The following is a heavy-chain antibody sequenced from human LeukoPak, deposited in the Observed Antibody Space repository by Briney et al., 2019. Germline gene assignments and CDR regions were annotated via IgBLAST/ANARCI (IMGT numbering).Heavy chain of an antibody. CDR1: GYTFTSYY. CDR2: INPNSGDT. D-gene: IGHD6-6*01. V-gene: IGHV1-2*06. CDR3: ARQYSSSGDY. Sequence: ASVKVSCKASGYTFTSYYMHWVRQAPGQGLEWMGRINPNSGDTNYAQKFQGRVTMTRDTSISTAYMELSSLRSDDTAVYYCARQYSSSGDYWGQGTLVTVSS. J-gene: IGHJ4*02.